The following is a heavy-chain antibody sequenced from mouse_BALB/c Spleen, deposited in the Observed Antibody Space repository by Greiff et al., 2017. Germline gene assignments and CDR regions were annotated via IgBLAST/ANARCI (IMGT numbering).Heavy chain of an antibody. CDR3: PFDYGNGRDY. CDR1: GFNIKDYY. J-gene: IGHJ4*01. V-gene: IGHV14-4*02. CDR2: IDPENGDT. Sequence: EVQLQQSGAELVRSGASVKLSCTASGFNIKDYYMHWVKQRPEQGLEWIGWIDPENGDTEYAPKFQGKATMTADTSSNTAYLQLSSLTSEDTAVYYCPFDYGNGRDYWGQGTSVTVSS. D-gene: IGHD2-1*01.